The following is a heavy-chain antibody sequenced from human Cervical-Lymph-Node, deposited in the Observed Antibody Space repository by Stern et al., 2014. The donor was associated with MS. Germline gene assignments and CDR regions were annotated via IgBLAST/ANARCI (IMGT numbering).Heavy chain of an antibody. J-gene: IGHJ6*02. V-gene: IGHV1-69*01. CDR3: ARDGRHTDNYGLDV. D-gene: IGHD3-9*01. CDR1: GGTFNVYA. Sequence: VQLVESGAEVKKPGSSVKISCKASGGTFNVYAINWLRQAPGQGLEWMGGIIPIFTTANYAQKFQVRVTITADGSTRTSSMQWSSLTFDDTAVYYCARDGRHTDNYGLDVWGQGTTVTVSS. CDR2: IIPIFTTA.